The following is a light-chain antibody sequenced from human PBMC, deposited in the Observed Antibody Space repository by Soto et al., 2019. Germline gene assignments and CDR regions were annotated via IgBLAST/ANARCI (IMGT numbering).Light chain of an antibody. CDR1: QSVLYSANNLNY. J-gene: IGKJ5*01. Sequence: DIVMTQSPDSLTLSLGERATINCKSSQSVLYSANNLNYLAWYQQRPGQPPKLLIYWASTRESGVPDRFSGSGSGTDFTLAINRLQADAGALYYCQQYYDLPITFGHGTRLEMK. V-gene: IGKV4-1*01. CDR2: WAS. CDR3: QQYYDLPIT.